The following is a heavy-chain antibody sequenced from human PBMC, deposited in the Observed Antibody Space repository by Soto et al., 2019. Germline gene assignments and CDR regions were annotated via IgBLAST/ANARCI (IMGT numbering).Heavy chain of an antibody. D-gene: IGHD2-8*01. J-gene: IGHJ6*02. CDR1: GYRFSSYW. Sequence: LKISWKGSGYRFSSYWIAWVRQMPGKGLEWMGIIYPGDSDTIYSPSFQGQVTFSADKSTSTAYLQWSSLKASDTAIYYCARQGSNGAYYYYGMDVWGQGTTVTVSS. CDR3: ARQGSNGAYYYYGMDV. CDR2: IYPGDSDT. V-gene: IGHV5-51*01.